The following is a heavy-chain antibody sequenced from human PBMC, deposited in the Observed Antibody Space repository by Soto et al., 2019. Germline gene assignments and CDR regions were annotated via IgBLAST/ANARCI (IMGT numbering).Heavy chain of an antibody. D-gene: IGHD4-17*01. V-gene: IGHV4-4*02. CDR2: IYHSGST. CDR3: ARVWTMVTIWLDP. Sequence: PSETLSLTCAVSGGSISSSNWWSRVRQPPGKGLEWIGEIYHSGSTNYNPSLKSRVTISVDKSKNQFSLRLSSVTAAVTAVYYCARVWTMVTIWLDPWGQGTLVTVSS. CDR1: GGSISSSNW. J-gene: IGHJ5*02.